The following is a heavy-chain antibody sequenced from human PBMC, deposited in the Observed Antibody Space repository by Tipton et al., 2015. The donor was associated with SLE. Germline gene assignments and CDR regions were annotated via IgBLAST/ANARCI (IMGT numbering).Heavy chain of an antibody. D-gene: IGHD1-26*01. CDR1: GGSVSPYF. V-gene: IGHV4-59*02. Sequence: TLSLTCSVSGGSVSPYFWSWIRQPPGKGLEWIGYIYYSGSTNYNPSLRSRATISVDSSKNQFSLKLTSVTAADTAVYYCARGEWELYFDYWGQGTLVTVSS. CDR2: IYYSGST. J-gene: IGHJ4*02. CDR3: ARGEWELYFDY.